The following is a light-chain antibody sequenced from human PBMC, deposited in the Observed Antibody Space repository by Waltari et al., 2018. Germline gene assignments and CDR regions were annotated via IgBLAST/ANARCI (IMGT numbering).Light chain of an antibody. V-gene: IGKV3-15*01. J-gene: IGKJ4*01. CDR3: QQYTTLPLT. CDR1: QSVSSN. CDR2: GAS. Sequence: EIVMTQSPGTLSVSPGEGATLSCRASQSVSSNVAWYQQRPGQAPRPLIFGASTRATGIPARFSGSESGTEFTLTISSLQSEDSAVYFCQQYTTLPLTFGGGTKVEIK.